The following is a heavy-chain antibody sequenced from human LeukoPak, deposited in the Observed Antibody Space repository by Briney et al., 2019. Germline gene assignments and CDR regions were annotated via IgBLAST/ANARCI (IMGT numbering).Heavy chain of an antibody. Sequence: SETLSLTCSVSGGSISSTRYYWGWIRQPPGKGMEWIGEINHSGGTNYNPSLKSRVTISVDTSKNQFSLKLSSVTAADTAVYYCARGFYYYGSGSYYSDWGQGTLVTVSS. CDR3: ARGFYYYGSGSYYSD. J-gene: IGHJ4*02. CDR2: INHSGGT. D-gene: IGHD3-10*01. V-gene: IGHV4-39*07. CDR1: GGSISSTRYY.